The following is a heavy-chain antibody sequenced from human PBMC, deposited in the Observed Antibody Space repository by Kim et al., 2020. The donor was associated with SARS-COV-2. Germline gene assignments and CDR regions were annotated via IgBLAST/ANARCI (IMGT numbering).Heavy chain of an antibody. CDR3: AKVGPGGDLYSYYGLDV. J-gene: IGHJ6*01. Sequence: GGSLRLSCAASGFIFSDYGMHWVRQAPGKGLEWVAVISYDVINKYYADSVKGRFTISRDNSKKTVYLQMNSLRPEDTAVYYCAKVGPGGDLYSYYGLDVWGQGTTVIVSS. CDR2: ISYDVINK. D-gene: IGHD2-21*01. CDR1: GFIFSDYG. V-gene: IGHV3-30*18.